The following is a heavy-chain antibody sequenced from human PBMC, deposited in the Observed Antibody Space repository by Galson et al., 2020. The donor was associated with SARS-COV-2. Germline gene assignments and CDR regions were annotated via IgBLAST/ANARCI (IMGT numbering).Heavy chain of an antibody. V-gene: IGHV4-39*01. Sequence: TLSLTCTVPGDSITSRSSYWGWIRQPPGEGLEWIVSMYYTGSTYYNPSLKSRVTLSGHTSRNQFSLKMSSVTAADTAVYYGGRLGSGSYGGRLGDYWGRGTLVIVSS. D-gene: IGHD6-19*01. CDR3: GRLGSGSYGGRLGDY. CDR2: MYYTGST. J-gene: IGHJ4*02. CDR1: GDSITSRSSY.